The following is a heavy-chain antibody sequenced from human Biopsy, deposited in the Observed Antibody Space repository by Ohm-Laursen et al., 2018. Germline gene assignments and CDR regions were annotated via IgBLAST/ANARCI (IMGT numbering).Heavy chain of an antibody. D-gene: IGHD3-9*01. V-gene: IGHV1-69*06. J-gene: IGHJ1*01. Sequence: SVKVSCKSPGGTFSNYGVNWVRQAPGQGLEWLGGNIPILGTGNYAQKFQDRVTVAADTSTSTATMELRSLRSDDTAVYYCATKLTGYFHHWGQGTLAIVSS. CDR2: NIPILGTG. CDR1: GGTFSNYG. CDR3: ATKLTGYFHH.